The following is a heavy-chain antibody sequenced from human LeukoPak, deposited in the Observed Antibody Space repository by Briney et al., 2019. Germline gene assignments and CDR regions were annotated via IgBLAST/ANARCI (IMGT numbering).Heavy chain of an antibody. J-gene: IGHJ5*02. D-gene: IGHD3-9*01. CDR2: IYYSGST. CDR1: GGSISSYY. Sequence: SETLSLTCTVSGGSISSYYWSWIRQPPGKGLEWIGYIYYSGSTSYNPSLKSRVTISVDTSKNQFSLKLSSVTAADTAVYYCARDRRRYDILTGHYNWFDPWGQGTLVTVSS. V-gene: IGHV4-59*01. CDR3: ARDRRRYDILTGHYNWFDP.